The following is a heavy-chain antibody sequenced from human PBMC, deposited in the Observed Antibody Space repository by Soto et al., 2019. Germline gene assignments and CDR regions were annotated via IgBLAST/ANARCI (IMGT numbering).Heavy chain of an antibody. CDR1: GFTFSSYE. V-gene: IGHV3-48*03. D-gene: IGHD1-1*01. Sequence: EVQLVESGGGLVQPGGSLRLSCAASGFTFSSYEMNWVRQAPGKGLEWVSYISSSGSTYYADSVKGRFTISRDNSKSTLYLQMNSLRADDTAVYYCAKETGSRYFPVDHWGQGTLVTVSS. J-gene: IGHJ4*02. CDR3: AKETGSRYFPVDH. CDR2: ISSSGST.